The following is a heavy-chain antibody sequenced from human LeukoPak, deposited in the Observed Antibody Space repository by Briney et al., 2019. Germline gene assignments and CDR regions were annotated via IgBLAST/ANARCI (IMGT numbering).Heavy chain of an antibody. V-gene: IGHV1-46*01. J-gene: IGHJ4*02. CDR2: INPSGGST. CDR1: GYTFTSYY. Sequence: ASVKVSCKASGYTFTSYYMHWVRQAPGQGLEWMGIINPSGGSTSYAQKFQGRVTMTRDTSTSTVYMELSSLRSEDTAVYYCARDLWYYYDSSGYAIGYWGQGTLVTVSS. CDR3: ARDLWYYYDSSGYAIGY. D-gene: IGHD3-22*01.